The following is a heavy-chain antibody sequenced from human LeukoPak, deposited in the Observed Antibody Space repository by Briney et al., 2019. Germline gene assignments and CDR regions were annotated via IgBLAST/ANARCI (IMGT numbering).Heavy chain of an antibody. CDR1: GFTFDDYA. CDR3: AKDKFGGDQQLVRGYVY. J-gene: IGHJ4*02. V-gene: IGHV3-9*01. Sequence: GGSLRLSCAASGFTFDDYAMHWVRQAPGKGLEWVSGVSWNSGSIDYADSVKGRFTISRDNAKSSLYLQMNSLRAEDTALYYCAKDKFGGDQQLVRGYVYWGQGTLVTVSS. CDR2: VSWNSGSI. D-gene: IGHD3-10*01.